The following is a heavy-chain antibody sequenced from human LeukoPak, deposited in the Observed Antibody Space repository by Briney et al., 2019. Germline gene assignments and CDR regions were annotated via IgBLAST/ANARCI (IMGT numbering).Heavy chain of an antibody. J-gene: IGHJ4*02. CDR2: ISSNGGST. V-gene: IGHV3-64*01. CDR3: ARAPAHNWNYSPNYYFDY. Sequence: GGSLRLSCAASGFTFSRYAMHWVRQAPGKGLEYVSAISSNGGSTYYANSVKGRFTISRDNSKNTLYLQMRSLRAEDMAVYYFARAPAHNWNYSPNYYFDYWGQGTLVTVSS. D-gene: IGHD1-7*01. CDR1: GFTFSRYA.